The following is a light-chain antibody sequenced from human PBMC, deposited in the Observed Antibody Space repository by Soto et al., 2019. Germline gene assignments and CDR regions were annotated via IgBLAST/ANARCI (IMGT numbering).Light chain of an antibody. CDR2: GTV. J-gene: IGKJ3*01. CDR1: RSINNY. Sequence: DIQMTQTPSSLSASVGDRVTITCRATRSINNYLNWYQQKAGQVPRLLIFGTVTLQSGVPSRFRGGGSGTDYTLTITSLQPEDFATYYCQQSHTSPFTFGPGTKVDIK. V-gene: IGKV1-39*01. CDR3: QQSHTSPFT.